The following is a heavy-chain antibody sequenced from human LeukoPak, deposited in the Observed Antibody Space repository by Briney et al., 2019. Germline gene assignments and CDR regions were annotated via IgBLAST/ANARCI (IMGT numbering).Heavy chain of an antibody. J-gene: IGHJ4*02. CDR1: GFNFGGHY. CDR2: ISGNGGGI. Sequence: GGSLRLSCATAGFNFGGHYMSWLRQAPGKGPEWLSYISGNGGGIAYADSVKGRFTISRDNARSLLHLQMNNLRVEDTAVYYCVRQAARAGGQWGQGTLIAVSS. V-gene: IGHV3-11*01. D-gene: IGHD6-25*01. CDR3: VRQAARAGGQ.